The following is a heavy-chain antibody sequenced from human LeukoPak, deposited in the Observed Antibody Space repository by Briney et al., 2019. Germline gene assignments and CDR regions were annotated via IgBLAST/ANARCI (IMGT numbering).Heavy chain of an antibody. D-gene: IGHD3-22*01. J-gene: IGHJ4*02. CDR3: AKDLYYYDSSGYYYWPFDY. Sequence: PGGSLRLSCAASGFTVSNSYMSWIRQAPGKGLEWVSVIYSDGTSYYADSVKARFSISRDNSKNTLYLQMNSLRAEDTAVYYCAKDLYYYDSSGYYYWPFDYWGQGTLVTVSS. CDR1: GFTVSNSY. V-gene: IGHV3-53*01. CDR2: IYSDGTS.